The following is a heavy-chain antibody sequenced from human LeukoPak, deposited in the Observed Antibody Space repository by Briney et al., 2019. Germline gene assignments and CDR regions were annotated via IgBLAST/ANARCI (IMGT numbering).Heavy chain of an antibody. J-gene: IGHJ4*02. CDR1: GFTFDNYG. V-gene: IGHV3-30*02. CDR2: IRYDGIKK. D-gene: IGHD1-14*01. Sequence: GGSLRLSRAASGFTFDNYGMHWVRQAPGKGLEWVALIRYDGIKKFYAGSVKGRFTISRDNSKNTLYLQMNSLRLEDTALYYCAKDDNGPQDNWGQGTLVTASS. CDR3: AKDDNGPQDN.